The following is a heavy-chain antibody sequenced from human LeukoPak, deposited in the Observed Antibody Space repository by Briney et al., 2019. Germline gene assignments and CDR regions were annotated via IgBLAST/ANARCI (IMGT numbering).Heavy chain of an antibody. Sequence: SETLSLTCTVSGGSITNYYWSWIRQPPGKGLEWIGEINHSGSTNYNPSLKSRVTISVDTSKNQFSLKLSSVTAADTAVYYCARVHHIVVVTAPFFDYWGQGTLVTVSS. CDR1: GGSITNYY. V-gene: IGHV4-34*01. D-gene: IGHD2-21*02. J-gene: IGHJ4*02. CDR3: ARVHHIVVVTAPFFDY. CDR2: INHSGST.